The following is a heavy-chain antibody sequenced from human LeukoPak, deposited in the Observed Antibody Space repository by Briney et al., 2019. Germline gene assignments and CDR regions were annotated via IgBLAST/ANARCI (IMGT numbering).Heavy chain of an antibody. D-gene: IGHD6-13*01. CDR2: INPNSGGT. J-gene: IGHJ3*02. CDR3: ASDGSSSWNAFDI. CDR1: GYTFTGYY. Sequence: ASVKVSCKASGYTFTGYYMHWVRQAPGQGLEWMGWINPNSGGTNYAQKFQGWVTMTRDTSISTAYMELSRLRSDDTAVYYCASDGSSSWNAFDIWGQGTMVTVSS. V-gene: IGHV1-2*04.